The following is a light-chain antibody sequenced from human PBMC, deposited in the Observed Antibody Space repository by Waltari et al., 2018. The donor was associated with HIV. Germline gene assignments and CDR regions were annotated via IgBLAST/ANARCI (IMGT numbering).Light chain of an antibody. Sequence: VSPGERATLSCRASQSVSSNLAWYQQKPGQAPRLLIYGASTRATGIPARFSGSGSGTEFTLTISSLQSEDFAVYYCQQYNNWPPWTFGQGTKVEIK. CDR3: QQYNNWPPWT. V-gene: IGKV3-15*01. CDR1: QSVSSN. J-gene: IGKJ1*01. CDR2: GAS.